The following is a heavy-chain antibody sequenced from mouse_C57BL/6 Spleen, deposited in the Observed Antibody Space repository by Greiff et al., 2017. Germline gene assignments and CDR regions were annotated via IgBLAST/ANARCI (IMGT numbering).Heavy chain of an antibody. CDR2: IYPRSGNT. CDR1: GYTFTSYG. J-gene: IGHJ1*03. D-gene: IGHD4-1*01. V-gene: IGHV1-81*01. Sequence: VQLQQSGAELARPGASVKLSCKASGYTFTSYGISWVKQRTGQGLEWIGEIYPRSGNTYYNEKFKGKATLTADKSSSTAYMELRSLTSEDSAVYFCARGLGWYFDVWGTGTTVTVSS. CDR3: ARGLGWYFDV.